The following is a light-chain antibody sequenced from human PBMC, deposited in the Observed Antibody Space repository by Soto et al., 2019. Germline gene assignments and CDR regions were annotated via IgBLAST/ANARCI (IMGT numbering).Light chain of an antibody. V-gene: IGLV1-44*01. CDR3: AAWDDALDGVV. J-gene: IGLJ2*01. Sequence: QSVLTQPPSASGTPGQTVTISCSGSNSNIGNYIVNWYQQLPGKAPTLLIYNTTQRPSGVPDRFSGSKSGSSASLAISGLQSEDEAHYHCAAWDDALDGVVFGGGTKLTVL. CDR2: NTT. CDR1: NSNIGNYI.